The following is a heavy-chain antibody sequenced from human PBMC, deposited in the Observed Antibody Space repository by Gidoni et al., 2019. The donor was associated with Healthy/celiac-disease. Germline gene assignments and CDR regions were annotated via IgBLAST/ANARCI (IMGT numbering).Heavy chain of an antibody. D-gene: IGHD3-22*01. CDR1: GFTFSSYS. J-gene: IGHJ4*02. V-gene: IGHV3-21*01. CDR2: ISSSSSYI. CDR3: ARDDDSSGYYYGADY. Sequence: EVQLVESGGGLVKPGGSLRLSCAASGFTFSSYSMNWVRQAPGKGLEWVSSISSSSSYIYYADSVKGRFTISRDNAKNSLYLQMNSLRAEDTAVYYCARDDDSSGYYYGADYWGQGTLVTVSS.